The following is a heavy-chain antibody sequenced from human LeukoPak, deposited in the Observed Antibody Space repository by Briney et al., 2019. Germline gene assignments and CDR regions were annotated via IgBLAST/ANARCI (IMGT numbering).Heavy chain of an antibody. CDR2: IRHDSTDL. CDR1: GFTFSTYS. J-gene: IGHJ4*02. D-gene: IGHD3-10*01. Sequence: GGPLRLSCAASGFTFSTYSMNWVRQAPGKGLEWVSFIRHDSTDLYHADSVKGRFTISRDNVKNLLYLQMNSLTAEDTAVYYCARDWFGETVWGRGTLVTVSS. V-gene: IGHV3-48*01. CDR3: ARDWFGETV.